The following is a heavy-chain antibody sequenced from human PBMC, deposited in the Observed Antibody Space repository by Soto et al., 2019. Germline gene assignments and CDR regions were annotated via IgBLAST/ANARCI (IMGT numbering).Heavy chain of an antibody. D-gene: IGHD6-13*01. J-gene: IGHJ4*02. CDR3: ARERGQQLVDY. CDR2: INAYNGNT. CDR1: GYTFKSYG. V-gene: IGHV1-18*01. Sequence: QVQLVQSGAEVKKPGASVKVSCKASGYTFKSYGISWVRQAPGQGLEWMGWINAYNGNTKYAQKRQGRVTMTTDTATSTAYLELRSLTSADTAVDYCARERGQQLVDYWGQGTLVTVSS.